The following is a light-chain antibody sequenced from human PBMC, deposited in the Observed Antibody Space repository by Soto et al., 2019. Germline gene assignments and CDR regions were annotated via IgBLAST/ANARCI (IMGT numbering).Light chain of an antibody. V-gene: IGLV2-14*01. J-gene: IGLJ2*01. CDR3: SSYTTSSTPMV. CDR1: SADIGDYNY. CDR2: EVT. Sequence: QSALTQPASVSGSPGQSLTISCTGTSADIGDYNYVSWYQQHPGKAPKLLISEVTNRPSGVSNRFSGSKSGNTASLTISGLLPEDEADYYCSSYTTSSTPMVFGGGTKLTVL.